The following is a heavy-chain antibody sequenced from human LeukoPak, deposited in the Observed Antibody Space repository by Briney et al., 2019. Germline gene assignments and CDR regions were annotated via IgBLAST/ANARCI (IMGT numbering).Heavy chain of an antibody. V-gene: IGHV3-74*01. CDR2: INSDGSST. J-gene: IGHJ3*02. D-gene: IGHD3-22*01. Sequence: GGSLRLSCAASRFTFSSYWMHWVRQAPGKGLVWVSRINSDGSSTTYADSVKGRFTISRDNAQNTLYLQMNSLRAEDTAVYYCARVSFDGSGYYYATAFDIWGQGTMVTVSS. CDR1: RFTFSSYW. CDR3: ARVSFDGSGYYYATAFDI.